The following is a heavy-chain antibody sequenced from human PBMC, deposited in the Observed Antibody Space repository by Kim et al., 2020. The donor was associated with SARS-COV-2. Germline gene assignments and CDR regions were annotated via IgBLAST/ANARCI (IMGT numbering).Heavy chain of an antibody. CDR3: TKGSFKQLYQYYYLDV. J-gene: IGHJ6*03. CDR2: IYSDNAT. V-gene: IGHV3-53*01. Sequence: GGSLRLSCVASGFNVSGSYMTWVRQAPGKGLQWVSVIYSDNATFYADSVKGRFTISRAISTTTLYLQMNGLRAEDTAVYWCTKGSFKQLYQYYYLDVWG. D-gene: IGHD2-2*01. CDR1: GFNVSGSY.